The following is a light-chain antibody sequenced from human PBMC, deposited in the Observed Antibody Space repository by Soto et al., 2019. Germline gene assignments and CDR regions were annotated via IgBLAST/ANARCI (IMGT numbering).Light chain of an antibody. CDR2: DAS. Sequence: EMGLTQSPATLSLSPGERATLSCRASPSVSSYLAWYQQKAGQAPRLLIYDASNRATGIPARFSGSGYGTDFTLPISSLEPEDFAVNYCQQRSNWPWTFGQGTKVQL. V-gene: IGKV3-11*01. J-gene: IGKJ1*01. CDR1: PSVSSY. CDR3: QQRSNWPWT.